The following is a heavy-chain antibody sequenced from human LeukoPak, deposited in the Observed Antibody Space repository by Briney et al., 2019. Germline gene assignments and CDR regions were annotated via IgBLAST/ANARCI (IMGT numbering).Heavy chain of an antibody. J-gene: IGHJ4*02. Sequence: GGSLRLSCAASGFSFSTYGMNWVRQAPGRGLEWVSYISSSSSTTSYADSVKGRFTISRDNSKNTLYLQMNSLRAEDTAVYYCAKRLLRHDSSGYYRGGGFDYWGQGTLVTVSS. CDR3: AKRLLRHDSSGYYRGGGFDY. D-gene: IGHD3-22*01. CDR2: ISSSSSTT. CDR1: GFSFSTYG. V-gene: IGHV3-48*01.